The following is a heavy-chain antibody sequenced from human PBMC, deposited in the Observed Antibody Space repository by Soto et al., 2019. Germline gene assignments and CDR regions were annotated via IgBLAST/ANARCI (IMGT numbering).Heavy chain of an antibody. CDR2: MNPNTGGA. D-gene: IGHD3-3*01. V-gene: IGHV1-2*02. CDR3: ATSTYDDFWSGYF. CDR1: GYTFADFY. J-gene: IGHJ4*02. Sequence: GASVKVSCKTSGYTFADFYINWVRQAPGQGFEWMGWMNPNTGGAVYAQKFLGRVAMTRDTSISTAYMELSRLSSTAPAVYFCATSTYDDFWSGYFWRQGTLGTVSS.